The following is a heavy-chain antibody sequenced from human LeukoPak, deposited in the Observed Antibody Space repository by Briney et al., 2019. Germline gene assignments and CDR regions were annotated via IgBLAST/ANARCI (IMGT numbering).Heavy chain of an antibody. J-gene: IGHJ4*02. V-gene: IGHV3-33*06. CDR3: GKDLGSSARYLDRVDY. CDR1: GFAFSSHG. D-gene: IGHD2-2*01. CDR2: IWYDGSEK. Sequence: GGSLRLSCGASGFAFSSHGMHWVRQAPGKGLAWLTIIWYDGSEKYYADSVKGRFTVSRDNSKNTVYLQMNSLRAEDTAVYYCGKDLGSSARYLDRVDYWGQGTLVTVSS.